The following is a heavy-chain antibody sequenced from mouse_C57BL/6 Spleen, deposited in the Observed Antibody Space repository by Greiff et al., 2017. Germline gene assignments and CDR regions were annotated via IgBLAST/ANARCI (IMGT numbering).Heavy chain of an antibody. V-gene: IGHV5-9-1*02. CDR3: TREGGTGTFDY. D-gene: IGHD4-1*01. Sequence: EVKLMESGEGLVKPGGSLKLSCAASGFTFSSYAMSWVRQTPEKRLEWVAYISSGGDYIYYADTVKGRFTISRDNARNTLYLQMSSLKSEDTAMYYCTREGGTGTFDYWGQGTTLTVSS. CDR2: ISSGGDYI. CDR1: GFTFSSYA. J-gene: IGHJ2*01.